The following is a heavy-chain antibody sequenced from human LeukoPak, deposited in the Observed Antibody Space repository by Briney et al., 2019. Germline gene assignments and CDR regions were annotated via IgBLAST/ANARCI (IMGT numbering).Heavy chain of an antibody. CDR2: INHSGST. J-gene: IGHJ4*02. V-gene: IGHV4-34*01. CDR1: GGSFSGYY. D-gene: IGHD1-26*01. CDR3: ARWEGGSYYDFGY. Sequence: SETLSLTCAVYGGSFSGYYWSWIRQPPGKGLEWIGEINHSGSTNYNPSLKSRVTISVDTSKNQFSLKLSSVTAADTAVYYCARWEGGSYYDFGYWGQGTLVTVSS.